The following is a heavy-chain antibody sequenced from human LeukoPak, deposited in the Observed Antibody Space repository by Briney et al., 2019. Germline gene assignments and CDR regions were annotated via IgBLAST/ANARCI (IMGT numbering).Heavy chain of an antibody. CDR1: GFTFSDYY. CDR3: ARGSLRFLEWLLFDY. D-gene: IGHD3-3*01. CDR2: ISSSGSTI. V-gene: IGHV3-11*01. Sequence: GGSLRLSCAASGFTFSDYYMSWIRQAPGKGLEWVSYISSSGSTIYYADSVKGRFTISRDNAKNSLYLQMNSLRAEDTAVYYCARGSLRFLEWLLFDYWGQGTLVTVSS. J-gene: IGHJ4*02.